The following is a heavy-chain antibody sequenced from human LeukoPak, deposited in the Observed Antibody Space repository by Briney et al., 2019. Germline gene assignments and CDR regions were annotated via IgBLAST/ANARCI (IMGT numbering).Heavy chain of an antibody. J-gene: IGHJ4*02. CDR2: ISWNSGSI. Sequence: PGGSLRLSCAASGFTFDDYAMHWVRQAPGKGLEWVSGISWNSGSIGYADSVKGRFTIFRDNAKNSLYLQMNSLRAEDTALYYCANNKGYWGQGTLVTVSS. CDR3: ANNKGY. V-gene: IGHV3-9*01. CDR1: GFTFDDYA.